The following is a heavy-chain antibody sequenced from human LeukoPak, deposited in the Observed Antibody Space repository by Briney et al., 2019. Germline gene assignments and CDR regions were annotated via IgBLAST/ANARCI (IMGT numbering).Heavy chain of an antibody. CDR2: IYYSGST. Sequence: SETLSLTCTVSGGSISSGGYYWSWIRQHPGKGLEWIGYIYYSGSTYYNPSLKSRVTISVDTSKNQFSLKLSSVTAADTAVYYCARVGGTNYFYYGMDVWGQGTTVTVSS. J-gene: IGHJ6*02. V-gene: IGHV4-31*03. CDR1: GGSISSGGYY. CDR3: ARVGGTNYFYYGMDV. D-gene: IGHD1-26*01.